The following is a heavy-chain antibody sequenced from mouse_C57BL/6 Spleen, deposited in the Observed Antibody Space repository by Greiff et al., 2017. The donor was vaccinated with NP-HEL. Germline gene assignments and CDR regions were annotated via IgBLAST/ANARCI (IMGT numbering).Heavy chain of an antibody. V-gene: IGHV1-52*01. Sequence: QVQLQQPGAELVRPGSSVKLSCKASGYTFTSYWMHWVKQRPIQGLEWIGNIDPSDSETHYNQKFKDKATLTVDKSSSTAYMQLSSLTSEDSAVYYWARSRNWVMDYWGQGTSVTVSS. J-gene: IGHJ4*01. CDR3: ARSRNWVMDY. CDR1: GYTFTSYW. CDR2: IDPSDSET. D-gene: IGHD4-1*01.